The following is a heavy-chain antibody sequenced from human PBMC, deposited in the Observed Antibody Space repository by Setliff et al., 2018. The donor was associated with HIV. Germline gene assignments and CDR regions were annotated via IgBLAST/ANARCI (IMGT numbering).Heavy chain of an antibody. CDR1: GDTLTELS. CDR3: ATIRGYYYDSSGQEYLQH. D-gene: IGHD3-22*01. V-gene: IGHV1-24*01. CDR2: FDPEDGET. Sequence: ASVKVSCKVSGDTLTELSIHWVRQAPGKGLEWMGGFDPEDGETAYAQKFQGRVTMTEDTSADTAYMELSSLISEDTAMYYCATIRGYYYDSSGQEYLQHWGHGTLVTVSS. J-gene: IGHJ1*01.